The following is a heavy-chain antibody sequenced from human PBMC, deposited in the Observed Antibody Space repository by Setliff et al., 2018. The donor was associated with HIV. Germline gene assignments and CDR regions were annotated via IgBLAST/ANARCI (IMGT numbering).Heavy chain of an antibody. CDR1: GFSFSGYW. CDR2: INSDGRAM. J-gene: IGHJ5*02. Sequence: PGGSLRLSCAASGFSFSGYWMHWVRQAPGKGPVWVSQINSDGRAMTYADSVKGRFTISRDNAKNSLYLQMNSLRADDTAVYYCARDALIVVVPAAIGFDPWGQGTLVTVSS. V-gene: IGHV3-74*01. D-gene: IGHD2-2*02. CDR3: ARDALIVVVPAAIGFDP.